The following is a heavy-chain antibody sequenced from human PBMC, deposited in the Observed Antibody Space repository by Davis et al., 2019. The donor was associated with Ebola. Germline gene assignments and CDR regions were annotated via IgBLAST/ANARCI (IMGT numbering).Heavy chain of an antibody. V-gene: IGHV3-30*03. CDR3: ARDIGYSNGWPDYYYYGMDV. J-gene: IGHJ6*02. CDR1: GFTFSSYG. D-gene: IGHD6-19*01. CDR2: ISYDGSNK. Sequence: GESLKISCAASGFTFSSYGMHWVRQAPGKGLEWVAVISYDGSNKYYADSVKGRFTISRDNFDNTLYLQMNSLRAEDTAVYYCARDIGYSNGWPDYYYYGMDVWGQGTTVTVTS.